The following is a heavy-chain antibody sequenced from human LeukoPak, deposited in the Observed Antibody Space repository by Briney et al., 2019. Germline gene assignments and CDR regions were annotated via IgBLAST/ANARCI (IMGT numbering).Heavy chain of an antibody. V-gene: IGHV4-59*01. CDR1: GGSISSYY. CDR2: IYYSGST. Sequence: PSETLSLTCTVSGGSISSYYWSWIRQPPRKGLEWMGYIYYSGSTNYNPSLKSRVTISVDTSNKQFSLTLSSVTAADTAVYYCARSPYYYGSGSYFRPWGQGTLVNVSS. CDR3: ARSPYYYGSGSYFRP. J-gene: IGHJ4*02. D-gene: IGHD3-10*01.